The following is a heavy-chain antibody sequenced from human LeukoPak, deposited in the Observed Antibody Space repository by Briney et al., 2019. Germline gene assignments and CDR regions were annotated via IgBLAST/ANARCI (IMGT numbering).Heavy chain of an antibody. J-gene: IGHJ4*02. CDR3: ARGGRDEYSSDY. Sequence: GGSLRLSCAASGFTFSSYSMNWVRQAPGKGLEWVSSISSSSSYIYYADSVKGRFTISRDNAKNSLYLQMNSLGAEDTAVYYCARGGRDEYSSDYWGQGTLVTVSS. CDR2: ISSSSSYI. CDR1: GFTFSSYS. V-gene: IGHV3-21*01. D-gene: IGHD5-18*01.